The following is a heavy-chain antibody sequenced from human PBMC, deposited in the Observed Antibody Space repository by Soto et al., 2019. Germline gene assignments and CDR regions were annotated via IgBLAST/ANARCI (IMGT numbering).Heavy chain of an antibody. CDR1: GGTFSSYA. D-gene: IGHD2-15*01. CDR3: ASLIRYCSGGSCSYYFDY. Sequence: ASVKVSCKASGGTFSSYAISWVRQAPGQGLEWMGGIIPTFGTANYAQKFQGRVTITADESTSTAYMELSSLRSEDTAVYYCASLIRYCSGGSCSYYFDYWGQGTLVTVSS. CDR2: IIPTFGTA. J-gene: IGHJ4*02. V-gene: IGHV1-69*13.